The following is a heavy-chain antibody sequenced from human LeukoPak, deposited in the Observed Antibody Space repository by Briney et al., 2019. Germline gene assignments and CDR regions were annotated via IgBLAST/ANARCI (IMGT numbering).Heavy chain of an antibody. J-gene: IGHJ4*02. CDR2: ISYDGSNK. CDR3: ANNFDY. Sequence: GGSLRLSCAASGFTFSSYAMHWVRQAPGKGLEWVAVISYDGSNKYYADSVKGRFTISRDNSKNTLYLQMDSLRAEDTAVYYCANNFDYWGQGTLVTVSS. V-gene: IGHV3-30-3*01. CDR1: GFTFSSYA.